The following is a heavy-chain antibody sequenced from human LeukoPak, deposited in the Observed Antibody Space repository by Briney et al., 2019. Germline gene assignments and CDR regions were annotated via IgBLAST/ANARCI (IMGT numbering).Heavy chain of an antibody. CDR3: ARGSTGSGSYYVDY. CDR1: GGSFSGYY. Sequence: SETLSLTCAVYGGSFSGYYWSWIRQPPGKGLEWIGEINHSGSTNYNPSLKSRVTISVDTSKNQFSLKLSSVTAADTAVYYCARGSTGSGSYYVDYWGQGTLVTVSS. CDR2: INHSGST. D-gene: IGHD3-10*01. V-gene: IGHV4-34*01. J-gene: IGHJ4*02.